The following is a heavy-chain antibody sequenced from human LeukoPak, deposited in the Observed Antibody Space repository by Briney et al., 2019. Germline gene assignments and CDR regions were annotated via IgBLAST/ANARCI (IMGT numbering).Heavy chain of an antibody. V-gene: IGHV3-73*01. CDR3: TRRGSIAVAGMGDY. CDR1: GLTFSGSA. Sequence: GGSLRLSCAASGLTFSGSAMHWVRQASGKGLEWVGRIRSKANSYATAYAASVKGRFTISRDDSKNTAYLQMNSLKTEDTAVYYCTRRGSIAVAGMGDYWGQGTLVTVSS. D-gene: IGHD6-19*01. CDR2: IRSKANSYAT. J-gene: IGHJ4*02.